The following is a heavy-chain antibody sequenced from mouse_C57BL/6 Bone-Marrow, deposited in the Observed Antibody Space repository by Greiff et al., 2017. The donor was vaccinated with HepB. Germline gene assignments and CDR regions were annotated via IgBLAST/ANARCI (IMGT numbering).Heavy chain of an antibody. V-gene: IGHV1-81*01. D-gene: IGHD1-1*01. Sequence: QVQLKESGAELARPGASVKLSCKASGYTFTSYGISWVKQRTGQGLEWIGEIYPRSGNTYYNEKFKGKATLTADKSSSTAYMELRSLTSEDSAVYFCARYYYGSRRYWGQGTTLTVSS. CDR1: GYTFTSYG. CDR2: IYPRSGNT. J-gene: IGHJ2*01. CDR3: ARYYYGSRRY.